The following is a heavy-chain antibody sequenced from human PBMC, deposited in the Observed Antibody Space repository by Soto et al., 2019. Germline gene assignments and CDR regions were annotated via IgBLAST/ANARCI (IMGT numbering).Heavy chain of an antibody. J-gene: IGHJ4*02. Sequence: SETLSLTCTVSGGSISSYYWSWIRQPPGKGLEWIGYIYYSGSTNYNPSLKSRVTISVDTSKNQFSLKLSSVTAADTAVYYCARAQMFDWLLYYFDYWGQGTLVTVSS. D-gene: IGHD3-9*01. CDR2: IYYSGST. CDR1: GGSISSYY. V-gene: IGHV4-59*01. CDR3: ARAQMFDWLLYYFDY.